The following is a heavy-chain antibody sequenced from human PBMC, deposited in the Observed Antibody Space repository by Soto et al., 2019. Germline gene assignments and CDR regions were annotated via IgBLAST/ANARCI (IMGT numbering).Heavy chain of an antibody. CDR1: GFTFSSYA. D-gene: IGHD2-15*01. Sequence: QVQLVESGGGMAQPGRSLRLSCAASGFTFSSYAMHWVRQAPGKGLEWVAVISYDGSNKYYADSVKGRFTISRDISKNTLYLQMNSRRAEDTAVYYCARAGGLLLDYWGQGTLVTVSS. V-gene: IGHV3-30-3*01. J-gene: IGHJ4*02. CDR2: ISYDGSNK. CDR3: ARAGGLLLDY.